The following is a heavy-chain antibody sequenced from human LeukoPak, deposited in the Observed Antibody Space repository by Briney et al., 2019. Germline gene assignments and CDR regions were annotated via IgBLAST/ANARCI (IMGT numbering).Heavy chain of an antibody. CDR2: ISDSGRT. CDR1: AGSITGYY. V-gene: IGHV4-4*07. J-gene: IGHJ4*02. Sequence: SETLSLTCTVSAGSITGYYWTWIRQPAGKGLEWIGRISDSGRTYYNPSLESRVTISLDTSNNQFSLKVTSVTAADTAVYYCAKGPTMTQIPGYYPFASWAQGPLVSVSS. CDR3: AKGPTMTQIPGYYPFAS. D-gene: IGHD3-22*01.